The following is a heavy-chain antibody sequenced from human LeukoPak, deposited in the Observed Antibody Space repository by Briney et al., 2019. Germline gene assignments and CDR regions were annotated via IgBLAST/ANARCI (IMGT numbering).Heavy chain of an antibody. Sequence: SETLSLTCTVSGGSISSYYWSWIRQPPGKGLEWIGYIYYSGSTNYNPSLKSRVTISVDTSKNQFSLKLSSVTAADTAVYYCARAVWGPKDAFDIWGQGPMVTSLQ. V-gene: IGHV4-59*01. D-gene: IGHD3-16*01. CDR2: IYYSGST. CDR1: GGSISSYY. J-gene: IGHJ3*02. CDR3: ARAVWGPKDAFDI.